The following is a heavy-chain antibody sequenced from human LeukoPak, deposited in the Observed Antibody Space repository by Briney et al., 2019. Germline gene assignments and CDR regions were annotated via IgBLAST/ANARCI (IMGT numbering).Heavy chain of an antibody. CDR3: ARVRRYCSSTSCYNFDY. Sequence: SETLSLTCTVSGGSTSSGDYYWSWIRQPPGKGLEWIGYIYYSGSTYYNPSLKSRVTISVDTSKNQFSLKLSSVTAADTAVYYCARVRRYCSSTSCYNFDYWGQGTLVTVSS. J-gene: IGHJ4*02. CDR2: IYYSGST. D-gene: IGHD2-2*02. CDR1: GGSTSSGDYY. V-gene: IGHV4-30-4*01.